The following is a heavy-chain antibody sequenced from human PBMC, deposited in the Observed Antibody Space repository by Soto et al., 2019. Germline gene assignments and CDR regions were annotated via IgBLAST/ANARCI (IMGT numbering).Heavy chain of an antibody. V-gene: IGHV1-69*10. J-gene: IGHJ6*02. CDR3: ARGDGNYYDSSGYSPRDGMDV. CDR1: GGTFSTFA. D-gene: IGHD3-22*01. CDR2: VIPIFAIS. Sequence: GASVKVSCKASGGTFSTFAITWLRQAPGQGLEWMGGVIPIFAISSYAQRCQGRIMITADTSTSTAYMELSSLSSADTAVYFCARGDGNYYDSSGYSPRDGMDVWGQGTTVTVSS.